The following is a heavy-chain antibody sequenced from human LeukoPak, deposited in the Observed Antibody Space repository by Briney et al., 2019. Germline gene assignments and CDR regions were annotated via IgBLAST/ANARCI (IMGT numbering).Heavy chain of an antibody. CDR1: GGSISSSSYY. D-gene: IGHD4-17*01. CDR2: IYYSGST. Sequence: PSETLSLTCTVSGGSISSSSYYWGWIRQPPGKGLEWIGSIYYSGSTYYNPSLKSRVTISVDTSKNQFSLKLSSVTAADTAVYYCANGDYVNYYYGMDAWGQGTTVTVSS. V-gene: IGHV4-39*01. J-gene: IGHJ6*02. CDR3: ANGDYVNYYYGMDA.